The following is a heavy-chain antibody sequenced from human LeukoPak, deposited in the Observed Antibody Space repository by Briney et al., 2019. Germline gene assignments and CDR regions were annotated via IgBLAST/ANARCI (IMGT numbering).Heavy chain of an antibody. CDR2: ISSSGSTI. D-gene: IGHD3-16*01. CDR3: ARDLRPLSYYYYGMDV. Sequence: GGSLRLSCAASGFTFSDYYMSWIRQAPGKGLEWVSYISSSGSTIYYADSVKGRFTISRDNAKNSLYLQMNSLRAEDTAVYYCARDLRPLSYYYYGMDVWGQGTTVTVSS. V-gene: IGHV3-11*01. CDR1: GFTFSDYY. J-gene: IGHJ6*02.